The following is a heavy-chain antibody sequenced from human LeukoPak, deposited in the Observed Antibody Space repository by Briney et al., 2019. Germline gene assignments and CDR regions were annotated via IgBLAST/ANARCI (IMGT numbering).Heavy chain of an antibody. Sequence: QTGGSLRLSCAASGFTFSSYGMHWVRQAPGKGLEWVAFIQYDGSNKYCADSVKGRFTISRDNSKNTVYLQMNSLRAEDTAVYYCAKGDQGIAAAGTTLGGQGTLVTVSS. D-gene: IGHD6-13*01. CDR1: GFTFSSYG. J-gene: IGHJ4*02. V-gene: IGHV3-30*02. CDR2: IQYDGSNK. CDR3: AKGDQGIAAAGTTL.